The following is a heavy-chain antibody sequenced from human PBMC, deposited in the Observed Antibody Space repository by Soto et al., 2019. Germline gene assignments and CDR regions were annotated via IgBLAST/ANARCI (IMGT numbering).Heavy chain of an antibody. CDR1: GYTFTSYG. D-gene: IGHD4-17*01. J-gene: IGHJ2*01. CDR2: ISAYNGNT. Sequence: ASVKVSCKACGYTFTSYGISWVRQAPGQGLEWMGWISAYNGNTNYAQKLQGRVTMTTDTSTSTAYMELRSLRSDDTAVYYCARGPMTTVTTDWYFDLWGRGTLVTVSS. V-gene: IGHV1-18*01. CDR3: ARGPMTTVTTDWYFDL.